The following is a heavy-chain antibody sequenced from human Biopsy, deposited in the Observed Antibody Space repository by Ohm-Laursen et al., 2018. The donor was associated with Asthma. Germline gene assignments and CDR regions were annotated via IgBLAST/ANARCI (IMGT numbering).Heavy chain of an antibody. CDR3: AGFCSGGNCPDH. CDR2: IHYSGST. J-gene: IGHJ4*02. D-gene: IGHD2-15*01. V-gene: IGHV4-59*01. Sequence: SQTLFLTCSVSGVSIRSYYWTWIRQPPGKGLEWIGNIHYSGSTYSNPSLESRVTISVDTSKKQISLRLSSVIAADTAVYYCAGFCSGGNCPDHWGQGTLVTVSS. CDR1: GVSIRSYY.